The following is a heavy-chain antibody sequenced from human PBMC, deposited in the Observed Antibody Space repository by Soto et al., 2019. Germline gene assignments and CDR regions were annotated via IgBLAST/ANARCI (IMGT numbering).Heavy chain of an antibody. J-gene: IGHJ6*02. D-gene: IGHD1-26*01. V-gene: IGHV1-18*01. CDR2: ISAYNGTA. Sequence: GASVKVSCKASGYIFTSYGISWVRQAPGQGLEWMGWISAYNGTANYAQKFQGRVTITADESTSTAYMELSSLRSEDTAVYYCARDSGRGMDVWGQGTTVTVSS. CDR3: ARDSGRGMDV. CDR1: GYIFTSYG.